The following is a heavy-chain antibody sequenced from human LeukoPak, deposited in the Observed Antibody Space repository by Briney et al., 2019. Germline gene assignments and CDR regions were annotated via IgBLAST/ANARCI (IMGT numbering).Heavy chain of an antibody. CDR3: ARDRGYYDREGEEKAFDI. D-gene: IGHD3-22*01. V-gene: IGHV3-48*04. J-gene: IGHJ3*02. Sequence: GGSLRLSCAASGFTFSSYAMHWVRQAPGKGLEWVSYISSSGSTIYYADSVKGRFTISRDNAKNSLYLQMNSLRAEDTAVYYCARDRGYYDREGEEKAFDIWGQGTMVTVSS. CDR1: GFTFSSYA. CDR2: ISSSGSTI.